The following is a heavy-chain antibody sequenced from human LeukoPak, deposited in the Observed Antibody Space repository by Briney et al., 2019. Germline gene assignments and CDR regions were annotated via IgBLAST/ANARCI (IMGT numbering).Heavy chain of an antibody. CDR1: GFTFSGYA. CDR3: ASPMEDRVKVAAAPGY. Sequence: PGGSLRLSCAASGFTFSGYAMSWVRQAPGKGLEWVSVISGSGGSTYYADSVKGRFTISRDNSKNTLFLQMNSLRAEDTAVYYCASPMEDRVKVAAAPGYWGQGTLVTVSS. J-gene: IGHJ4*02. D-gene: IGHD2-2*01. CDR2: ISGSGGST. V-gene: IGHV3-23*01.